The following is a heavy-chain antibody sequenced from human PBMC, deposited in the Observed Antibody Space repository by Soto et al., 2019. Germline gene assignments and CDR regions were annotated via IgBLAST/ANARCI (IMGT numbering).Heavy chain of an antibody. V-gene: IGHV1-69*01. CDR2: IIPIFGTA. CDR3: AGGSSTVSPGYYYYGMDV. D-gene: IGHD4-17*01. CDR1: GGTFSSYA. J-gene: IGHJ6*02. Sequence: QVQLVQSGAEVKKPGSSVKVSCKASGGTFSSYAISWVRQAPGQGLEWMGGIIPIFGTANYAQKFQGRVMITADESTSTAYMELSSLRSEDTGVYYCAGGSSTVSPGYYYYGMDVWGQGTTVTVSS.